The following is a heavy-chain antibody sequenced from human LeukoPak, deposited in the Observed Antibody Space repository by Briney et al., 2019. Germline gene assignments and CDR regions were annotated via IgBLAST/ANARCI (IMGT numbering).Heavy chain of an antibody. V-gene: IGHV3-7*01. J-gene: IGHJ3*02. CDR3: AREVPNYYDSRSDAFDI. Sequence: GGSLRLSCAASGFTFSSYWMSWVRQAPGKGLEWVANIKQDGSEKYYVDSVKGRFTISRDNAKNSLYLQMNSLRAEDTAVYYCAREVPNYYDSRSDAFDIWGQGTMVTVSS. D-gene: IGHD3-22*01. CDR1: GFTFSSYW. CDR2: IKQDGSEK.